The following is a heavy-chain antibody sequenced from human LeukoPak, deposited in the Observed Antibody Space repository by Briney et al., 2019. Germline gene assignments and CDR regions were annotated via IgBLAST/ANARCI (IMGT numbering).Heavy chain of an antibody. J-gene: IGHJ4*02. CDR3: ARHVSDSGVVTWGFDY. D-gene: IGHD3-3*01. Sequence: PGGSLRLSCAASGLTFSSYAMHWVRQAPGKGLEYVSAISSNGGSTCYAYSVKGRFTISRDNSKNTLYLQMGSLRAEDMAVYYCARHVSDSGVVTWGFDYWGQGTLVTVSS. V-gene: IGHV3-64*01. CDR1: GLTFSSYA. CDR2: ISSNGGST.